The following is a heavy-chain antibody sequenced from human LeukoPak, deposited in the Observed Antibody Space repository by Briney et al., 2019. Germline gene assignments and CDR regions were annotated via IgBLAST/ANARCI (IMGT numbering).Heavy chain of an antibody. D-gene: IGHD3-3*01. CDR3: AREATTFGALY. V-gene: IGHV3-7*01. CDR2: IKKDGSEK. CDR1: GFRFSSAW. Sequence: PGGALRLACAASGFRFSSAWMSSVRQAPGKGLEWVATIKKDGSEKYCVDCVKGRFTISRDNAKNSLFLQMNSLRAEDTAVYHCAREATTFGALYWGQGTLVTVSS. J-gene: IGHJ4*02.